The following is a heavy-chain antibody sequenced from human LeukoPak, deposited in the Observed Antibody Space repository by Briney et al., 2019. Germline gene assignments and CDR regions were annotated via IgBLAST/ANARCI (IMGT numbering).Heavy chain of an antibody. Sequence: SETLSLTCVISGYSISNDYYWGWIRQPPGKGLEWIGNIYHSGGSYYNPSLKSRVTILVDTSKNQFSLKLSSVTAADTAVYYCAKAGTTGIHHWFDPWGQGNLVTVSS. J-gene: IGHJ5*02. CDR3: AKAGTTGIHHWFDP. D-gene: IGHD1-1*01. CDR1: GYSISNDYY. V-gene: IGHV4-38-2*01. CDR2: IYHSGGS.